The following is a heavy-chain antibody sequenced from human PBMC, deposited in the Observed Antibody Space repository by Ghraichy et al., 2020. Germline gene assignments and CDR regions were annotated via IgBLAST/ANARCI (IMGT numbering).Heavy chain of an antibody. V-gene: IGHV4-31*03. CDR2: IYYSGST. CDR1: GGSISSGGYY. J-gene: IGHJ6*02. CDR3: ARDSDSSTSAYGMDV. D-gene: IGHD2-2*01. Sequence: SETLSLTCTVSGGSISSGGYYWSWIRQHPGKGLEWIGYIYYSGSTYYNPSLKSRVTISVDTSKNQFSLKLSSVTAADTAVYYCARDSDSSTSAYGMDVWGQGTTVTVSS.